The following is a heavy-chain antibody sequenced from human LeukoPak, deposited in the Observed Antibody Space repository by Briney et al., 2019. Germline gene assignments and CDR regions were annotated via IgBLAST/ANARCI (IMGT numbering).Heavy chain of an antibody. CDR1: GGSISDYY. D-gene: IGHD6-13*01. J-gene: IGHJ2*01. V-gene: IGHV4-59*01. CDR2: IYYSGTA. CDR3: ARGTRSWSWYLDL. Sequence: SETLSLTCTVSGGSISDYYWSWIRQPPGKGLEWIGYIYYSGTADHNPSLKSRVTISVDTSRNQFSLKVTSVTAADTAVYYCARGTRSWSWYLDLWGRGTLVTVSA.